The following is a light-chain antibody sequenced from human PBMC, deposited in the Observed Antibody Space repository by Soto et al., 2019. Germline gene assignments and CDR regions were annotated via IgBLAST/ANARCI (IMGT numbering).Light chain of an antibody. CDR3: QQLYTYPLT. CDR1: QGINSY. J-gene: IGKJ4*01. V-gene: IGKV1-9*01. Sequence: DIQLTQSPSFLSASVGVRVTVTCRASQGINSYLAWYQQKPGKAPKLLIYTASTLQSGVPSRFSGSGSGTEFTLTITSLQPEDFAAYYCQQLYTYPLTFGGGTKVDIK. CDR2: TAS.